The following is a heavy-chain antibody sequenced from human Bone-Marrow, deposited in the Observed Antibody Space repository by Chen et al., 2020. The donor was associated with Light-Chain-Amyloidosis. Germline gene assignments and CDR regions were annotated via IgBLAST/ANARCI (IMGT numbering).Heavy chain of an antibody. D-gene: IGHD2-21*02. J-gene: IGHJ3*02. Sequence: QVQLVQSGAEVKKPGASVKVSCKASGYTFTGDYMHWVRQAPGQGLEWMGWINPNSGGTNYAQKFQGRVTMTRDTSISTAYMELSRLRSDDTAVYYCARDFDCGGDCYRPAFDIWGQGTMVTVSS. CDR2: INPNSGGT. CDR1: GYTFTGDY. V-gene: IGHV1-2*02. CDR3: ARDFDCGGDCYRPAFDI.